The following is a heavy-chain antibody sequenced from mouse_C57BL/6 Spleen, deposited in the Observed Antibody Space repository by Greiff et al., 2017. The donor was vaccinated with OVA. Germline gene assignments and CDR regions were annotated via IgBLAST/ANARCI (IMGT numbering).Heavy chain of an antibody. J-gene: IGHJ4*01. CDR3: ARPGDYAMDY. Sequence: DVQLVESGGGLVKPGGSLKLSCAASGFTFSDYGMHWVRQAPEKGLEWVAYISSGSSTIYYADTVKGRFTISRDNAKNTLFLQMTSLRSEDTAMYYCARPGDYAMDYWGQGTSVTVSS. CDR2: ISSGSSTI. V-gene: IGHV5-17*01. CDR1: GFTFSDYG.